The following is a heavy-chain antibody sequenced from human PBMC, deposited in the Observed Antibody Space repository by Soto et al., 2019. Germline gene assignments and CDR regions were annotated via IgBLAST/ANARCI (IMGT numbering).Heavy chain of an antibody. V-gene: IGHV3-23*01. J-gene: IGHJ4*02. D-gene: IGHD1-26*01. Sequence: EVQLLGSGGGLVQPGGSLRLSCAASGFPFSSYAMRWVRQAPVKGLEWVSAISGSGGSTYYADSVKGRFTISRDNSKNTLYLQMNSLRAEDTAVYYCARRGSGSYYDYWGQGTLVTVSS. CDR1: GFPFSSYA. CDR2: ISGSGGST. CDR3: ARRGSGSYYDY.